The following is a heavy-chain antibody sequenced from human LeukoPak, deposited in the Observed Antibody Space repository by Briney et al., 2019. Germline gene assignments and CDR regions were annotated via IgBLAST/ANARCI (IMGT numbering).Heavy chain of an antibody. Sequence: SETLSLTCTVSGGSISSYYWSWIRQPPGKGLEWIGYIYYSGSTNYNPSLKSRVTISVDTSKNQFSLKLSSVTAADTVVYYCARHGRIAAAGGYNWFDPWGQGTLVTVSS. CDR1: GGSISSYY. CDR3: ARHGRIAAAGGYNWFDP. D-gene: IGHD6-13*01. J-gene: IGHJ5*02. CDR2: IYYSGST. V-gene: IGHV4-59*08.